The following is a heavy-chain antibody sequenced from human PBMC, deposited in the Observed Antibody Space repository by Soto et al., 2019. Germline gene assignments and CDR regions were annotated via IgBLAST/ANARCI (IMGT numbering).Heavy chain of an antibody. CDR1: GYTFTSYG. J-gene: IGHJ6*03. V-gene: IGHV1-8*02. CDR3: ARGPMIVVVPAARKTLYYYYYMDV. Sequence: ASVKVSCKASGYTFTSYGISWVRQATGQGLEWMGWMNPNSGNTGYAQKFQGRVTMTRNTSISTAYMELSSLRSEDTAVYYCARGPMIVVVPAARKTLYYYYYMDVWGKWTTVTVSS. D-gene: IGHD2-2*01. CDR2: MNPNSGNT.